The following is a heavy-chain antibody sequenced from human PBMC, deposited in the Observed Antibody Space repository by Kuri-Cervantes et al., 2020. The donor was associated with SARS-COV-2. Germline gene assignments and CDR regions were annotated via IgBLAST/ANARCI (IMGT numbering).Heavy chain of an antibody. D-gene: IGHD6-6*01. J-gene: IGHJ4*02. Sequence: ESLKISCTVSGGSISSSSYYWGWIRQPPGKGLEWIGSIYYSGSTYYNPSLKSRVAISVDTSKNQFSLKLSSVTAADTAVYYCASSRLGIFDYWGQGTLVTVSS. CDR3: ASSRLGIFDY. CDR1: GGSISSSSYY. V-gene: IGHV4-39*07. CDR2: IYYSGST.